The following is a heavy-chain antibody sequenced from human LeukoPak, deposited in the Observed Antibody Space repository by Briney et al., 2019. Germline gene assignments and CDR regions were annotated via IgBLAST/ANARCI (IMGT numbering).Heavy chain of an antibody. Sequence: ASVTVSCKASGGTFSSYAISWVRQAPGQGLEWMGGIIPIFGTANYAQKFQGRVTITTDESTSTAYMELSSLRSEDTAVYYCARAADYYDSSGYSHFDYWGQGTLVTVSS. J-gene: IGHJ4*02. CDR3: ARAADYYDSSGYSHFDY. D-gene: IGHD3-22*01. CDR2: IIPIFGTA. CDR1: GGTFSSYA. V-gene: IGHV1-69*05.